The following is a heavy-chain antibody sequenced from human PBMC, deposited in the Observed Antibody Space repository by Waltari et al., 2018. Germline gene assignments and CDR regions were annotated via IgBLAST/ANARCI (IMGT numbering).Heavy chain of an antibody. D-gene: IGHD5-12*01. J-gene: IGHJ4*02. Sequence: QVQLVQSGSELKKPGASVKVSCKASGYTFTSYAMNWVRQAPGQGLEWMGWINTNAGNPAYAKGFTERFVFSLDTSFSTAYLQISSLKAEDTAVYYCVRQDSGYDWGPQNFDYWGQGTLVTVSS. V-gene: IGHV7-4-1*02. CDR2: INTNAGNP. CDR1: GYTFTSYA. CDR3: VRQDSGYDWGPQNFDY.